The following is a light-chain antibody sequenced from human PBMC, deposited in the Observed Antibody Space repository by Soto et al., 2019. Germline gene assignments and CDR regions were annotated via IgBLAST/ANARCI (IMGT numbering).Light chain of an antibody. J-gene: IGLJ1*01. V-gene: IGLV2-23*01. CDR3: CSHAGFNTPYV. Sequence: QSALTQPASVSGSPGQSITIACTGINTDVENYNFVSWYQQRLGKAPKLMIYEDYKRPSGVSNRFSGSKSGNTASLTISGLQTEDEADYYCCSHAGFNTPYVFATGTKVTVL. CDR1: NTDVENYNF. CDR2: EDY.